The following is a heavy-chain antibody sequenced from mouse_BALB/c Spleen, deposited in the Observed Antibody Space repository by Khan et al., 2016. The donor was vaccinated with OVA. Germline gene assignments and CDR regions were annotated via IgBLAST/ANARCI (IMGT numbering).Heavy chain of an antibody. CDR2: ISYSGVT. J-gene: IGHJ2*01. D-gene: IGHD1-1*01. CDR3: TSGNDYGYYFNY. Sequence: EVQLQESGPGLVKPSQSLSLTCTVTGYSITSGYAWNWIRQFPGNKLEWMGYISYSGVTSYTPSLKSRISITRDTSKNQFFLQLNSVTTEDTATDTGTSGNDYGYYFNYWGQGTTLTVSS. CDR1: GYSITSGYA. V-gene: IGHV3-2*02.